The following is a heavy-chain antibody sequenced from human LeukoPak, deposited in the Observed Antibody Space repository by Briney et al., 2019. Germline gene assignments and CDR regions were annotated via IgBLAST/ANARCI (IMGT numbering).Heavy chain of an antibody. D-gene: IGHD6-13*01. CDR1: GFSFSIYA. J-gene: IGHJ3*02. CDR3: AAPLYSSSWRDAFDI. CDR2: ISGSGGST. V-gene: IGHV3-23*01. Sequence: PGGSLRLSRAASGFSFSIYAMSWVRQAPGKGLEWVSAISGSGGSTYYADSVKGRFTISRDNSKNTLYLQMNSLRAEDTAVYYCAAPLYSSSWRDAFDIWGQGAMVTVSS.